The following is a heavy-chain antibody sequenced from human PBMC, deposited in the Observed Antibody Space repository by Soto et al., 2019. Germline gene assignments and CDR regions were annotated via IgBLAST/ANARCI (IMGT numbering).Heavy chain of an antibody. V-gene: IGHV1-2*04. D-gene: IGHD4-4*01. CDR3: ARDWGYSNYYFGY. CDR2: INPNSGGT. Sequence: ASVKVSCKASGYTFTGYYMHWVRQAPGQGLEWMGWINPNSGGTNYAQKFQGWVTMTRDTSISTAYMELSRLRSDDTAVYYCARDWGYSNYYFGYWGQGTLVTVSS. CDR1: GYTFTGYY. J-gene: IGHJ4*02.